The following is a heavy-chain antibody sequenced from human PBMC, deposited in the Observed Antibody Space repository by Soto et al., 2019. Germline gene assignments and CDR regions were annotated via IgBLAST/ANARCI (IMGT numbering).Heavy chain of an antibody. Sequence: EVQLVESGGGLVQPGGSLRLSCAASGFTFGSYSMNWVRQAPGKGLECVSYISSSSSTIYYADSVEGRFTISRDNVKNSLYLQMNSLRAEDTAVYYCAKDGGYSYGPYDYWGQGTLVTVSS. CDR2: ISSSSSTI. CDR3: AKDGGYSYGPYDY. J-gene: IGHJ4*02. CDR1: GFTFGSYS. V-gene: IGHV3-48*01. D-gene: IGHD5-18*01.